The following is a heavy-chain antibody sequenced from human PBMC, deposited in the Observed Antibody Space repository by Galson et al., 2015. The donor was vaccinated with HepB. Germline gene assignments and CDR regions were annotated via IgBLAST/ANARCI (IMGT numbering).Heavy chain of an antibody. Sequence: SVKVSCKASGYTFTSYSMHWVRQAPGQRLEWMGWINAGNGNTKYSQNFQGRVTINRDTSASTAYMELSSLRSEDTAVYYCARVMYYYHSSGLEESAFDIWGQGTVVTVSS. CDR1: GYTFTSYS. CDR3: ARVMYYYHSSGLEESAFDI. J-gene: IGHJ3*02. D-gene: IGHD3-22*01. CDR2: INAGNGNT. V-gene: IGHV1-3*01.